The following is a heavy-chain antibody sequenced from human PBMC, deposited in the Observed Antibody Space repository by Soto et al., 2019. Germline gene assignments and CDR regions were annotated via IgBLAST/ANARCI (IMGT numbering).Heavy chain of an antibody. CDR3: ASESGRDRYNWNRLNDAFDI. Sequence: GESLRLSCAASGFTFSSYSMNWVRQAPGKGLEWVSYISSSSSTIYYADSVKGRFTISRDNAKNSLYLQMNSLRAEDTAVYYCASESGRDRYNWNRLNDAFDIWGQGTTVTVSS. V-gene: IGHV3-48*01. CDR2: ISSSSSTI. J-gene: IGHJ3*02. CDR1: GFTFSSYS. D-gene: IGHD1-1*01.